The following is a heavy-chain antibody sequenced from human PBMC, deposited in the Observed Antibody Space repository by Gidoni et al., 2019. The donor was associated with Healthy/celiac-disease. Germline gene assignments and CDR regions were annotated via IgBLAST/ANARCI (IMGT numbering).Heavy chain of an antibody. CDR1: GGSFSGYY. J-gene: IGHJ6*03. Sequence: QVQLQQWGAGLFKPSETLSLTCSVYGGSFSGYYWSWIRQPPGKGLEWIVEINHSGSTNYNPSLKSRGTISVDTSKNQFSLKLSSVTAADTAVYYCARGRGIQLWSSPYYYYYMDVWGKGTTVTVSS. CDR2: INHSGST. D-gene: IGHD5-18*01. CDR3: ARGRGIQLWSSPYYYYYMDV. V-gene: IGHV4-34*01.